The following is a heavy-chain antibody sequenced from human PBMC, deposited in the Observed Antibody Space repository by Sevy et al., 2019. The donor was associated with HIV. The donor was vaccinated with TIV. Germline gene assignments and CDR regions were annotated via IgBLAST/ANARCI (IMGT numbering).Heavy chain of an antibody. CDR2: IYWNDDK. J-gene: IGHJ4*02. Sequence: SGPTLVNPTQTLTLTCTFSGFSLSTSGVGVGWIRQPPGKALEWLALIYWNDDKRYSPSLKSRLTITKDTSKNQVVLTMTNMDPVDTATYYCAHRGLPWPNGHSYGYGYFDYWGQGTLVTVSS. D-gene: IGHD5-18*01. V-gene: IGHV2-5*01. CDR1: GFSLSTSGVG. CDR3: AHRGLPWPNGHSYGYGYFDY.